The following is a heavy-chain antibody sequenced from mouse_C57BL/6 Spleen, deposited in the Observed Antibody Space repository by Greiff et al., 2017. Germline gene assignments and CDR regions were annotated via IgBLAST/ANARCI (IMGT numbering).Heavy chain of an antibody. CDR2: IDPENGDT. J-gene: IGHJ3*01. V-gene: IGHV14-4*01. CDR1: GFNIKDDY. D-gene: IGHD1-1*01. CDR3: TTSITTVPAWFAY. Sequence: EVQLQQSGAELVRPGASVKLSCTASGFNIKDDYMHWVKQRPEQGLEWIGWIDPENGDTAYASKFQGKATITADTSSNTAYLQLSSLTSEDTTVYYCTTSITTVPAWFAYWGQGTLVTVSA.